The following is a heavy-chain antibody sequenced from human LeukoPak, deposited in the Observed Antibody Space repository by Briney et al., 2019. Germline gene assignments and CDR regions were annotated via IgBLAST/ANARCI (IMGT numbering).Heavy chain of an antibody. CDR1: GGTFSSYA. CDR2: IIPIFTTA. V-gene: IGHV1-69*05. CDR3: ARDRISGFYYGYPYYFDS. J-gene: IGHJ4*02. Sequence: SVKVSCKASGGTFSSYAINWVRQAPGQGLEWMGRIIPIFTTANYAQKFRGRVTITTDESTTTAYMELSSLRSEDTAVYYCARDRISGFYYGYPYYFDSWGQGTLVTVSS. D-gene: IGHD3-10*01.